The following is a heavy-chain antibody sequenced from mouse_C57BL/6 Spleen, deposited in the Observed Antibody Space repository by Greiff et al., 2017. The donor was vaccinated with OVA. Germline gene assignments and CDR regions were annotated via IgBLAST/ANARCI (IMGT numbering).Heavy chain of an antibody. D-gene: IGHD1-1*01. V-gene: IGHV5-17*01. CDR1: GFTFSDYG. J-gene: IGHJ4*01. Sequence: EVQLVESGGGLVKPGGSLKLSCAASGFTFSDYGMHWVRQAPEQGLEWVAYISSGSSTIYYADTVKGRFTISRDNAKNTLFLQMTSLRSEDTAMYYCARRATVVATPMGYWGQGTSVTVSS. CDR2: ISSGSSTI. CDR3: ARRATVVATPMGY.